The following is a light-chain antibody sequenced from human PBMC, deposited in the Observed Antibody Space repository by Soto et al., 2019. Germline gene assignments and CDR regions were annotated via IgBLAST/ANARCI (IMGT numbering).Light chain of an antibody. J-gene: IGKJ4*01. Sequence: EIVLTQSPATLSWSPGERATLSCRASQSVSNYLAWYQQKPGQAPRLFIYDASNRATGIPARFSGSGSGTDFTLTNSSLEPEDFAVYYCLQRSKWPLTFGGGTKVEIK. CDR3: LQRSKWPLT. CDR1: QSVSNY. V-gene: IGKV3-11*01. CDR2: DAS.